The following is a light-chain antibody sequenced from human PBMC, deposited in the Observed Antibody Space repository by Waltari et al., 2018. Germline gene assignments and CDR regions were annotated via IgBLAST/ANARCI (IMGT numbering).Light chain of an antibody. CDR3: CSYAGSYNVV. Sequence: QSALTQPRSVSGSPGQSVTISCTGTSSDVGGYNYVSWYQQHPGKAPKLMIYDVNERPSGVPVRFSGSKSGNTASLTISGLQAEDEGDYYCCSYAGSYNVVFGGGTKLTVL. J-gene: IGLJ2*01. V-gene: IGLV2-11*01. CDR1: SSDVGGYNY. CDR2: DVN.